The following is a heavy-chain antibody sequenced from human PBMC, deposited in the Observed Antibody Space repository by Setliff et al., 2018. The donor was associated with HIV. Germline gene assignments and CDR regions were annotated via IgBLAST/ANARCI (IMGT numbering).Heavy chain of an antibody. CDR2: INHSGST. Sequence: LSLTCAVYGGSFSGYYWSWIRQPPGKGLEWIGEINHSGSTNYNMSLWSRVTISLDASRNQFSLELISVTAADTAVYYCARDPGWAKPEYFHHWGQGTLVTVSS. D-gene: IGHD5-12*01. CDR3: ARDPGWAKPEYFHH. J-gene: IGHJ1*01. CDR1: GGSFSGYY. V-gene: IGHV4-34*01.